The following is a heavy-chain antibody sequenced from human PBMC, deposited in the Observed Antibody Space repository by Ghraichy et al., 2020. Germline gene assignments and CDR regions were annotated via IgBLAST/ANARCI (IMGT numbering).Heavy chain of an antibody. Sequence: GGSLRLSCAASGFTFSSYGMHWVRQAPGKGPEWVAVIWYDGSNKYYADSVKGRFTISRDNSKNTLYLQMNSLRAEDTAVYYCARDDYYGSGYYYYGMDVWGQGTTVTVSS. CDR2: IWYDGSNK. CDR3: ARDDYYGSGYYYYGMDV. CDR1: GFTFSSYG. D-gene: IGHD3-10*01. J-gene: IGHJ6*02. V-gene: IGHV3-33*01.